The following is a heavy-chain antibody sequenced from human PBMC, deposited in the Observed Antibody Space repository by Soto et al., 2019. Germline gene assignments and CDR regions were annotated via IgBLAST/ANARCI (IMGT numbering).Heavy chain of an antibody. V-gene: IGHV4-30-2*01. J-gene: IGHJ4*02. CDR3: AREGNSSGYYDY. D-gene: IGHD3-22*01. Sequence: QLQLQESGSGLVKPSQTLSLTCAVSGGSISSGGYSWSWIRQPPGKGLEWIGYIYHSGSTYYNPSLKSRVSISVDRSKSQFSLKLSSVTAADTAVYYCAREGNSSGYYDYWGQGTLVTVSS. CDR1: GGSISSGGYS. CDR2: IYHSGST.